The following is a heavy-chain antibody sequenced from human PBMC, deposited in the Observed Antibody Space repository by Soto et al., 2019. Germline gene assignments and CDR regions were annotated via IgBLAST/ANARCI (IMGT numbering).Heavy chain of an antibody. Sequence: QVQLVQSGAEVKKPGSSVRVSCKASGGTFGNHAISWVRQAPEQGLEWLGGIIPVLGVGDNAQNFQGRVTITADASTSTAYLELSSLRSEDTALYYCAREAGYTYGYVFDYWGQGTLVTASS. CDR3: AREAGYTYGYVFDY. J-gene: IGHJ4*02. D-gene: IGHD5-18*01. CDR2: IIPVLGVG. CDR1: GGTFGNHA. V-gene: IGHV1-69*01.